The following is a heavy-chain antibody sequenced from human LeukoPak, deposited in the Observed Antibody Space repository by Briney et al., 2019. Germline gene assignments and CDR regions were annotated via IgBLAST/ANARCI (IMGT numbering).Heavy chain of an antibody. V-gene: IGHV1-2*02. CDR3: ARVNYRPIIKSFDY. J-gene: IGHJ4*02. CDR2: INPNSGGT. Sequence: ASVKVSCKASGYSFTDKYMHWVRQAPGQGLEWMGWINPNSGGTNYAQKFQGRVTMTTDTSMSTAYMELSRLTSDDTAVYYCARVNYRPIIKSFDYWGQGTLVTVSS. CDR1: GYSFTDKY. D-gene: IGHD4-11*01.